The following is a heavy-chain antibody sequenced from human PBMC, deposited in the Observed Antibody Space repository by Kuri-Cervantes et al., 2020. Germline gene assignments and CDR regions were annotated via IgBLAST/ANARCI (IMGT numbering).Heavy chain of an antibody. J-gene: IGHJ4*02. V-gene: IGHV1-8*01. CDR3: ARDGALTGTTSYFDY. D-gene: IGHD1-20*01. Sequence: ASVKVSCKASGYTFTSYDINWVRQATGQGLEWMGWTNPNSGNTGYAQKFQGRVTMTRNTSISTAYMELSRLRSDDTAVYYCARDGALTGTTSYFDYWGQGTLVTVSS. CDR1: GYTFTSYD. CDR2: TNPNSGNT.